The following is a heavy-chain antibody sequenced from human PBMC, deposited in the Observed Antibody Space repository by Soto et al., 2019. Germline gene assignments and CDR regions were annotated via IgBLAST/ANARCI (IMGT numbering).Heavy chain of an antibody. CDR1: GGSISSGGYY. Sequence: QVQLQESGPGLVKPSQTLSLTCTVSGGSISSGGYYWSWIRQHPGKGLEWIGYIYYSGSTYYNPSLKSRVTISVDTSKNQFSLKLSSVTAADTAVYYCARERAVLRFLEWAHWFDPWGQGTLVTVSS. CDR3: ARERAVLRFLEWAHWFDP. J-gene: IGHJ5*02. D-gene: IGHD3-3*01. V-gene: IGHV4-31*03. CDR2: IYYSGST.